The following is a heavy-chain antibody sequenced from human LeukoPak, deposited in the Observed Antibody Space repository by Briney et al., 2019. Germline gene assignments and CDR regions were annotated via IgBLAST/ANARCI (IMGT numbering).Heavy chain of an antibody. CDR2: ISSSSSYI. V-gene: IGHV3-21*01. D-gene: IGHD2-15*01. J-gene: IGHJ3*02. CDR1: GFTFSSYS. CDR3: ARAERGPYCSGGSCFFDAFDI. Sequence: TGGSLRLSCAASGFTFSSYSMNWVRQAPGKGLEWVSSISSSSSYIYYADSVKGRFTISRDNAKNSLYLQMNSLRAEDTAVYYCARAERGPYCSGGSCFFDAFDIWGQGTMVTVSS.